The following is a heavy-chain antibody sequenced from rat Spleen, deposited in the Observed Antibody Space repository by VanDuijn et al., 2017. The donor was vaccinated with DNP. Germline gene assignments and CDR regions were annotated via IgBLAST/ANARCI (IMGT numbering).Heavy chain of an antibody. CDR1: GFTFSDYN. D-gene: IGHD1-2*01. V-gene: IGHV5-7*01. Sequence: EVQLVESGGGLVQPGRSLKLSCAASGFTFSDYNMAWVRQAPKKGLEWVATISYDGTSTHSRDSVKGRFTISRDNTKSTLYLQMNSLRPEDMATYYCLRRGYYSSFDYWGQGVMVTVSS. CDR2: ISYDGTST. J-gene: IGHJ2*01. CDR3: LRRGYYSSFDY.